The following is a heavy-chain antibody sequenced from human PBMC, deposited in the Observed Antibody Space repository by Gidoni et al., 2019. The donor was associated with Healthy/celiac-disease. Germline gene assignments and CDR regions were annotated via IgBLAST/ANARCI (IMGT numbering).Heavy chain of an antibody. D-gene: IGHD6-19*01. CDR3: ARGQAVAETAYYYGMDV. J-gene: IGHJ6*02. CDR2: ISAYNGNT. V-gene: IGHV1-18*01. Sequence: QVQLVQSGAEVKKPGASVKVSCKASGYTFTSYGISWVRQAPGQGLEWMGWISAYNGNTNYAQKLQGRVTMTTDTSTSTAYRELRSLRSDDTAVYYCARGQAVAETAYYYGMDVWGQGTTVTVSS. CDR1: GYTFTSYG.